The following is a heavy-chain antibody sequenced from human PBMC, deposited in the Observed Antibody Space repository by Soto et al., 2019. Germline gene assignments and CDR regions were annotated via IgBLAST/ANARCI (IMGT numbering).Heavy chain of an antibody. Sequence: PGGSLRLSCAASGFTFSDYYIHWIRRAPGKGLEWISYISGNGEIIQYAATARGRFTISRDNAENSVYLEMDSLRAEETALYYCARDVDADFRTDFDYWGRGTLVTVSS. V-gene: IGHV3-11*01. CDR1: GFTFSDYY. D-gene: IGHD4-17*01. CDR3: ARDVDADFRTDFDY. CDR2: ISGNGEII. J-gene: IGHJ4*02.